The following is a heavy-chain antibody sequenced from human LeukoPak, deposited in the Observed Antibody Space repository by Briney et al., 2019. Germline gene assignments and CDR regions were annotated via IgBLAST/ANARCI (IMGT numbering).Heavy chain of an antibody. CDR2: IYHSGNT. V-gene: IGHV4-38-2*02. D-gene: IGHD3-9*01. CDR3: ARTYYDILTGENDAFDI. CDR1: SYSISSGYY. Sequence: SETLSLTCTVSSYSISSGYYWGWIRQPPGKGLEWIGNIYHSGNTYYKPSLKSRVTISVDTSKNQFSLKLSSVTAADTAVYYCARTYYDILTGENDAFDIWGQGTMVTVSS. J-gene: IGHJ3*02.